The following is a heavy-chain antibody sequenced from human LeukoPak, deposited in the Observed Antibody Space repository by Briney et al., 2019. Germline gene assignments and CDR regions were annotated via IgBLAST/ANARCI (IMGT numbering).Heavy chain of an antibody. J-gene: IGHJ4*02. Sequence: GGSLRLSCAASGFTFSSYAMSWVRQAPGKGLEWVANIKYDGNEKYYVDSVKGRFTISRDNAKNSLYLQMNSLRTEDTAVYYCARDGSGEWPIGYWGQGTLVTVSS. CDR3: ARDGSGEWPIGY. CDR2: IKYDGNEK. V-gene: IGHV3-7*01. CDR1: GFTFSSYA. D-gene: IGHD3-10*01.